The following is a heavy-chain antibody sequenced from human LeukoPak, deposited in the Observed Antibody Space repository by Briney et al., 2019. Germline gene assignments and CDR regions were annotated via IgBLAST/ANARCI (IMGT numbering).Heavy chain of an antibody. J-gene: IGHJ6*03. CDR1: GFTFSSYL. Sequence: GGSLRLSRVASGFTFSSYLMHWVRQAPGKGLEWVSRINTDGSSTSYADSVRGRFTISRDNAKNTLYLQMNSLRAEDTAVYYCARAYCPTCYYYIDVWGKGTTVTVSS. V-gene: IGHV3-74*01. CDR3: ARAYCPTCYYYIDV. CDR2: INTDGSST. D-gene: IGHD1-26*01.